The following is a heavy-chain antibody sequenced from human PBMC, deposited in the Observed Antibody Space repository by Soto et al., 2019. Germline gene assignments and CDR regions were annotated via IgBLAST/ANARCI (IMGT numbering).Heavy chain of an antibody. Sequence: PGGSLRLSCAASGFTFSDHYMDWVRQAPGKGLEWVGRTRNKANSYTTEYAASVKGRFTISRDDSKNSLYLQMNSLKTEDTAVYYCARCGYSYGYGWAAFDIWGQGTMVTVSS. D-gene: IGHD5-18*01. CDR2: TRNKANSYTT. CDR1: GFTFSDHY. V-gene: IGHV3-72*01. CDR3: ARCGYSYGYGWAAFDI. J-gene: IGHJ3*02.